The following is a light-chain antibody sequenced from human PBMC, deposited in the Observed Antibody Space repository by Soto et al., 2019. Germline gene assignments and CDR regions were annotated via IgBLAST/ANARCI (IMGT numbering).Light chain of an antibody. Sequence: QSVLTQPPSASGSPGQSVTISCTGTSSDVGGYNYVSWYQQHPGEAPKLMIYEVSKRPSGVPDRFSGSKSGNTASLTVSGLQAEDEADYYCSSYAGSNWVFGGGTQLTVL. CDR1: SSDVGGYNY. V-gene: IGLV2-8*01. J-gene: IGLJ3*02. CDR3: SSYAGSNWV. CDR2: EVS.